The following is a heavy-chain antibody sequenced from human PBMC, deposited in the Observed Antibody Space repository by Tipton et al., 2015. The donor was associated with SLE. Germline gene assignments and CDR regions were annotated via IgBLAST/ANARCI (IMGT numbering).Heavy chain of an antibody. CDR2: ISGSGSTT. CDR3: AKNRGYTTPDF. CDR1: GFTFSSYS. Sequence: GSLRLSCAASGFTFSSYSMSWVRQAPGKGLEWVSGISGSGSTTYHPDSVKGRLTISRDNSKKTIFLQINSLRAEDTAVYYCAKNRGYTTPDFWGQGTLVSVSS. V-gene: IGHV3-23*01. J-gene: IGHJ4*02. D-gene: IGHD5-18*01.